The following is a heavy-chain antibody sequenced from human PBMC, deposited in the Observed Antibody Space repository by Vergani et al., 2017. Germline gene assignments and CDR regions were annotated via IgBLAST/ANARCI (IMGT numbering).Heavy chain of an antibody. D-gene: IGHD3-10*01. CDR2: INAGNGNT. J-gene: IGHJ4*02. V-gene: IGHV1-3*01. Sequence: QVQLVQSGAEVKKPWASVKVSCKASGYTFTSYAMHWVRQAPGQRLEWMGWINAGNGNTKYSQKFQGRVTITRDTSASTAYMELSSLRSEDTAVYYWASPAAYGSGRSLSYWGQGTLVTVSS. CDR3: ASPAAYGSGRSLSY. CDR1: GYTFTSYA.